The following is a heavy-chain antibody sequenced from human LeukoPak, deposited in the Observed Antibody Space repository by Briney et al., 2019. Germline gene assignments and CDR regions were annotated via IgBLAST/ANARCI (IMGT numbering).Heavy chain of an antibody. V-gene: IGHV4-59*01. D-gene: IGHD5-24*01. Sequence: SETLSLTCIVSDGSINNYYWSWLRQPPGEGLEWIGYIDYSGETNYNPSLRSRVTMSVDTSKNQFSLKLSSVTAADTAVYYCARGEMIFDFWGQGTLVTVSS. CDR2: IDYSGET. J-gene: IGHJ4*02. CDR1: DGSINNYY. CDR3: ARGEMIFDF.